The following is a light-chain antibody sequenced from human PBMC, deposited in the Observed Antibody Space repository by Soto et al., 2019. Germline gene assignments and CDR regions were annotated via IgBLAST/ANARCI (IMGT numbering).Light chain of an antibody. J-gene: IGKJ3*01. CDR1: QSISSGY. Sequence: EIVLTQSPDTLSLSPGERATLSCRASQSISSGYLAWYQQRPGQAPRLLIYGASSRATGIPDRFSGSGSVTDFTLTIRRLEPEDFAVYYCQQFRTFGPGTKVDIK. V-gene: IGKV3-20*01. CDR2: GAS. CDR3: QQFRT.